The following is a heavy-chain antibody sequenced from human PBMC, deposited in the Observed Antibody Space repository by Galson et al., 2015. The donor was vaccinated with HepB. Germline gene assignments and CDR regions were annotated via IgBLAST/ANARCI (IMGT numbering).Heavy chain of an antibody. CDR3: ARDHIWEGRGYFDY. V-gene: IGHV3-33*01. CDR2: IWYDGSNK. CDR1: GFTFSSYG. D-gene: IGHD1-26*01. J-gene: IGHJ4*02. Sequence: SLRLSCAASGFTFSSYGMHWVRQAPGKGLEWVAVIWYDGSNKYYADSVKGRFTISRDNSKNTLYLQMNSLRAEDTAVYYCARDHIWEGRGYFDYWGQGTLVTVSS.